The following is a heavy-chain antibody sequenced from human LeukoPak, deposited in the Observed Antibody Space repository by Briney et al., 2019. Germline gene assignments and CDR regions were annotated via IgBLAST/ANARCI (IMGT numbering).Heavy chain of an antibody. D-gene: IGHD1-14*01. CDR1: GGSISSSSYY. J-gene: IGHJ5*02. V-gene: IGHV4-61*05. CDR2: IYYSGNT. Sequence: SETLSLTCTVSGGSISSSSYYWGWIRQPPGKGLEWLGYIYYSGNTYYNPSLKSRVTISVDTSKNQFSLRLSSVTAADTAVYYCARHTYPGRYFDLWGQGTLVTVSS. CDR3: ARHTYPGRYFDL.